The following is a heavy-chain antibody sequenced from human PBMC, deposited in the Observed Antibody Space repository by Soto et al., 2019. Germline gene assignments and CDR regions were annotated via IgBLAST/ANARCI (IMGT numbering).Heavy chain of an antibody. J-gene: IGHJ6*02. CDR2: ISSGSSYI. CDR3: ARSSGGSGKLWNYYGMDV. D-gene: IGHD3-10*01. Sequence: PGGSLRLSCAASGFTFSSYSMNWVRQAPGKGLEWVSSISSGSSYIYYADSVKGRFTISRDNDKNSLYLQMNSLRAEDTAVYYCARSSGGSGKLWNYYGMDVWGQGTTVTVSS. CDR1: GFTFSSYS. V-gene: IGHV3-21*06.